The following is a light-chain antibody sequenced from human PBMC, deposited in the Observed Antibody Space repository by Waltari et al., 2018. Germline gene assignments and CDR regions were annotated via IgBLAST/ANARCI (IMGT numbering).Light chain of an antibody. J-gene: IGKJ4*01. CDR2: EAS. V-gene: IGKV3-20*01. Sequence: EIVLTQSPGTLSLSPGERATRSCRASQSVGNNYFAWYQQKPGQAPLLPRYEASPRATCIPARFRGSGSGTDFTLTMSSLEPEDFAVYYCQQYASSPLTFGGGTKVEIK. CDR3: QQYASSPLT. CDR1: QSVGNNY.